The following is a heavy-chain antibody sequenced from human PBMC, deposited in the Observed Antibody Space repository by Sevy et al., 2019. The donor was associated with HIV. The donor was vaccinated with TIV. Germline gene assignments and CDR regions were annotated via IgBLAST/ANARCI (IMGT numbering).Heavy chain of an antibody. Sequence: GGSLRLSCAASGFTFSTYAMSWVRQAPGKGLEWVSVISGSGGDTYYAESVKGRFTISRDNSKNTLYLQMNSLRAVDTAVYYCAKDAYCDDGSGDSRSQGYYGMDFWGQGTTVTVSS. CDR3: AKDAYCDDGSGDSRSQGYYGMDF. CDR2: ISGSGGDT. V-gene: IGHV3-23*01. J-gene: IGHJ6*02. CDR1: GFTFSTYA. D-gene: IGHD3-22*01.